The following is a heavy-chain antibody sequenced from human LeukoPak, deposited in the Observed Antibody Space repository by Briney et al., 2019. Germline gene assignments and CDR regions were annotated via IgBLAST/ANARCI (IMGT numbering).Heavy chain of an antibody. V-gene: IGHV3-30*18. CDR1: GFTFSSYG. D-gene: IGHD6-19*01. J-gene: IGHJ6*03. Sequence: GGSLRLSCAASGFTFSSYGMHWVRQAPGKGLEWVAVISYDGSNKYYADSVKGRFTISRDNSKSTLYLQMNSLRAEDTAVYYCAKDGEEWLVRYYYYMDVWGKGTTVTVSS. CDR3: AKDGEEWLVRYYYYMDV. CDR2: ISYDGSNK.